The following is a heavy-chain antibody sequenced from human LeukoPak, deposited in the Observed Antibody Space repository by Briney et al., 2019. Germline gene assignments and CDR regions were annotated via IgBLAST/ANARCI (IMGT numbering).Heavy chain of an antibody. D-gene: IGHD1-26*01. CDR2: ISGSGGGT. CDR3: VKDLGRYRNNCFDY. CDR1: GFTFSSYA. V-gene: IGHV3-23*01. Sequence: GGSLRLSCAASGFTFSSYAMSWVCKAPEKGLERVSTISGSGGGTYYADSVKGRFTISRDDSKNTLYLQMNSLRAEDTAVYYCVKDLGRYRNNCFDYWGQGTLVTVSS. J-gene: IGHJ4*02.